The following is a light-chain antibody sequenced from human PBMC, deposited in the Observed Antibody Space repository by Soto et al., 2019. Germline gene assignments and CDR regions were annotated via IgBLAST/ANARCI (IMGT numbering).Light chain of an antibody. Sequence: DIVMTQSPDSLSVSLDERATINCTSSRSVFYRSSDKIYLAWYQQKPGQPPKLLIYWASTRESGVPDRFSGGGSGTHFTLTITSLRAEDVAVYYCQQYYSLPYSFGQGTKLDI. V-gene: IGKV4-1*01. CDR2: WAS. J-gene: IGKJ2*03. CDR3: QQYYSLPYS. CDR1: RSVFYRSSDKIY.